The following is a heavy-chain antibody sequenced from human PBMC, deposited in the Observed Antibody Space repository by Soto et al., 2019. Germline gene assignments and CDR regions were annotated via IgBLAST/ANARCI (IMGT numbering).Heavy chain of an antibody. CDR3: AKPGDAVSGYFDC. CDR1: GFTFSSYA. CDR2: VSFAGGQT. V-gene: IGHV3-30*18. J-gene: IGHJ5*01. Sequence: QVQLVQSGGGVVQPGGSLRLSCAASGFTFSSYAIHWVRQAPGKGLEWVAAVSFAGGQTSYAVPVRGRFTISRDNSKKTVYLQMNSLRAEDTARYYWAKPGDAVSGYFDCWGQGTQVAVS. D-gene: IGHD3-3*01.